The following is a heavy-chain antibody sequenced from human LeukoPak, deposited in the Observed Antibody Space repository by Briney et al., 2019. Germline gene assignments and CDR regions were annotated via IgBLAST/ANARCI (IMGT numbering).Heavy chain of an antibody. D-gene: IGHD3-3*01. CDR2: IYSGGST. J-gene: IGHJ3*02. CDR1: GFTVSSNY. Sequence: GGSLRLSCAASGFTVSSNYMSWVRQAPGKGLEWVSVIYSGGSTYYADSVKGRFTISRDNSKNTLYLQMNSLRAEDTAVYYCAKDPSTLNYDFWSGLKGGAFDIWGQGTMVTVSS. CDR3: AKDPSTLNYDFWSGLKGGAFDI. V-gene: IGHV3-53*01.